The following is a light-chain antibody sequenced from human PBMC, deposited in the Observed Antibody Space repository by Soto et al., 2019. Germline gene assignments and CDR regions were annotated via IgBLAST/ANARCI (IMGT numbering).Light chain of an antibody. V-gene: IGKV3-20*01. J-gene: IGKJ1*01. CDR3: QHYGSTPWT. CDR1: QYINTR. Sequence: EVVLTQSISTLSSFQGDSVTLSCRASQYINTRLAWYQHRPGQAPRLLIYAASSRATDIPDRITGRGSGTDFTLTISRLEPEDFAVYYCQHYGSTPWTFGQGTKVDIK. CDR2: AAS.